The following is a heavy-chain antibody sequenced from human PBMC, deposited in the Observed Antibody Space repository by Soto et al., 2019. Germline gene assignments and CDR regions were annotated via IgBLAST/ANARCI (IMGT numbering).Heavy chain of an antibody. Sequence: QVQLVQSGVEVKKPGASVKVSCKASGYTFPNYGINWVRQAPGQGLEWMGWISAYNGNTDYAQKLQGRVTMTTDTSTTTVYMEVPNLRSDDTSVYYCARDVIPYSGSDCYPWYFQHWGQGTLVIVSS. V-gene: IGHV1-18*04. J-gene: IGHJ1*01. CDR1: GYTFPNYG. CDR3: ARDVIPYSGSDCYPWYFQH. CDR2: ISAYNGNT. D-gene: IGHD2-21*02.